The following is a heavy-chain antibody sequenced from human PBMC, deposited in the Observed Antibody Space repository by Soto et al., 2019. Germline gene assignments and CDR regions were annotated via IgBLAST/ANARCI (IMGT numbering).Heavy chain of an antibody. V-gene: IGHV3-21*06. J-gene: IGHJ4*02. CDR2: ISGSSTSI. CDR3: TTSNWHLEH. Sequence: WLPLRLPCAASGGTFSHYGMNCVRQAPGKGLEWVSYISGSSTSIYYADSVKGRFTISRDNAKNSLYLQMNSLREEDTAVYYCTTSNWHLEHWGQRALVTVSS. CDR1: GGTFSHYG.